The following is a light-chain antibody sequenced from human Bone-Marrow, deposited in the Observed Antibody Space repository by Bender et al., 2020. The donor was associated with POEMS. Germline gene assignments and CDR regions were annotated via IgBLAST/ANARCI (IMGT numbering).Light chain of an antibody. CDR3: QSYDSSLTGSGV. CDR2: DVT. V-gene: IGLV2-14*03. Sequence: QSALTQPASVSGSHGQSITISCTGTSSDVGDYNSVSWYQQHPGKAPILIIYDVTNRPSRVSDRFSASKSGTSASLAITGLQAEDEGEYYCQSYDSSLTGSGVFGGGTKLTVL. CDR1: SSDVGDYNS. J-gene: IGLJ3*02.